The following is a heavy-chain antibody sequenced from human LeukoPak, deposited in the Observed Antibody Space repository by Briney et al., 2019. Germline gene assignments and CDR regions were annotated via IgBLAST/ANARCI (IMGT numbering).Heavy chain of an antibody. J-gene: IGHJ4*02. V-gene: IGHV4-59*12. CDR2: IYYSGST. CDR1: DGSITNYD. Sequence: SETLSLTCTVSDGSITNYDWSWIRQPPGKGLEWIGYIYYSGSTNYNPSLKSRVTISVDTSKNQFSLNLSSVTAADTAVYFCARGSRRSYFDYWGPGALVLVSS. CDR3: ARGSRRSYFDY.